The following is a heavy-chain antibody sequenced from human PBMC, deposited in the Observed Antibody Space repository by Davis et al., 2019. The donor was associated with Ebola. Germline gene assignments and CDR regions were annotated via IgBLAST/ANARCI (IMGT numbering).Heavy chain of an antibody. Sequence: PGGSLRLSCAASGFTFSSYWMRWVRQAPGKGLVWVSRINPDGSFTDYADSVKGRFSISRDSTSNTLYLQMNGLRAEDTAVYYCVRTTYGAPEYWGQGTLVTVSS. CDR3: VRTTYGAPEY. D-gene: IGHD4-17*01. V-gene: IGHV3-74*01. J-gene: IGHJ4*02. CDR2: INPDGSFT. CDR1: GFTFSSYW.